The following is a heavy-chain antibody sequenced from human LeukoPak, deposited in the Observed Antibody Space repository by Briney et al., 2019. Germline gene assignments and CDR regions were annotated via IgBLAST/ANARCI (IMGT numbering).Heavy chain of an antibody. D-gene: IGHD2-15*01. J-gene: IGHJ4*02. CDR2: IYYSGST. CDR1: GGPISSSSYY. CDR3: ARYFAATFDY. Sequence: PSETLSLTCTVSGGPISSSSYYWGWIRQPPGKGLEWIGSIYYSGSTYYNPSLKSRVTISVDTSKNQFSLKLSSVTAADTAVYYCARYFAATFDYWGQGTLVTVSS. V-gene: IGHV4-39*01.